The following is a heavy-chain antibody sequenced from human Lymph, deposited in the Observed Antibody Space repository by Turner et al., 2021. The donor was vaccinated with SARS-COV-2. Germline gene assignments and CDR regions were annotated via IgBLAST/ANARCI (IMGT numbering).Heavy chain of an antibody. CDR2: ISCNSGCI. V-gene: IGHV3-9*01. D-gene: IGHD6-6*01. CDR1: GFTFDDYA. CDR3: TKDRGREQRVRLFDY. J-gene: IGHJ4*02. Sequence: ELPLVESGGALVLPVRSRRLSCAACGFTFDDYAMHWVRQAPGKGLEWVSGISCNSGCIGYAAYVKGRITISRDNAKNSLDLQTHRLRGEDPAFHYWTKDRGREQRVRLFDYWGQGTLVTVSS.